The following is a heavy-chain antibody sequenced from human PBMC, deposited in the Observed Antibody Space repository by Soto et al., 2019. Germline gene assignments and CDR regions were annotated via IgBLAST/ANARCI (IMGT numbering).Heavy chain of an antibody. CDR1: GYSFAGYW. CDR2: IDPSDSQT. CDR3: ARQIYDSDTGPNFQYYFDS. D-gene: IGHD3-22*01. J-gene: IGHJ4*02. V-gene: IGHV5-10-1*01. Sequence: TGGSLKISCNGAGYSFAGYWITWVRQKPGKGLEWMGRIDPSDSQTYYSPSFRGHVTISVTKSITTVFLQWSSLRASDTAMYYCARQIYDSDTGPNFQYYFDSWGQGTPVTVSS.